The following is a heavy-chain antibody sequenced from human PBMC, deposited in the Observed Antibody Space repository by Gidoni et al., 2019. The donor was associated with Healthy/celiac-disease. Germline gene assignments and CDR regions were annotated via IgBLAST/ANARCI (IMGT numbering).Heavy chain of an antibody. CDR1: GYTFTGYY. V-gene: IGHV1-2*06. J-gene: IGHJ5*02. D-gene: IGHD1-7*01. Sequence: QVQLVQSGAEVKKPGASVKVSCKASGYTFTGYYMHWVRQAPGQGLEGMGRSNPNRGGTNYAQKFQGRVTMTRDTSISTAYMELSRLRSDDTAVYYCARVGRTTGTSWFDPWGQGTLVTVSS. CDR2: SNPNRGGT. CDR3: ARVGRTTGTSWFDP.